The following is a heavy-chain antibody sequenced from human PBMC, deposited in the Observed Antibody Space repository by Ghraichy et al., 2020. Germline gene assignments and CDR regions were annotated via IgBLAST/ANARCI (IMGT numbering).Heavy chain of an antibody. CDR2: ISSSGDFR. V-gene: IGHV3-21*01. CDR3: ARVVGIAPAGPLDF. Sequence: LSLTCAGSGFSFNDYIINWVRQAPGKGLGWGSSISSSGDFRYYAASVKGRFTISRDYAKNSVSLEMDSLRVEDTALYYCARVVGIAPAGPLDFWGQGNLVTVAS. J-gene: IGHJ4*02. D-gene: IGHD2-21*01. CDR1: GFSFNDYI.